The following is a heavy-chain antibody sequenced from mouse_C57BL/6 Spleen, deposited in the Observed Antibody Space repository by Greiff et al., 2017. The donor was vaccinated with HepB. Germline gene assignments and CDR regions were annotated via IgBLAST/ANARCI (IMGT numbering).Heavy chain of an antibody. Sequence: EVQLVESGGGLVKPGGSLKLSCAASGFTFSSYAMSWVRQTPEKRLEWVATISDVGSYTYYPDNVKGRFTISRDNAKNNLYLQMSHLKSEDTAMYYCASDTHYYGSSYGFAYWGQGTLVTVSA. CDR3: ASDTHYYGSSYGFAY. CDR2: ISDVGSYT. J-gene: IGHJ3*01. CDR1: GFTFSSYA. V-gene: IGHV5-4*01. D-gene: IGHD1-1*01.